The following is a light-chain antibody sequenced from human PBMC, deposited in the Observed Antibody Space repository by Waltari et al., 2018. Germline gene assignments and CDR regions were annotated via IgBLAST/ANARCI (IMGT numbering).Light chain of an antibody. CDR1: QRISTF. J-gene: IGKJ1*01. V-gene: IGKV1-39*01. CDR3: QQSYSGPPWT. Sequence: IQMTQSPSSLSASVADRVTITCRASQRISTFLNWYQQKPGRAPQVLIYAASRLLSGVPSRFSGSGSGTDFTLTISSLQPEDFATCYCQQSYSGPPWTFGQGTKVEVK. CDR2: AAS.